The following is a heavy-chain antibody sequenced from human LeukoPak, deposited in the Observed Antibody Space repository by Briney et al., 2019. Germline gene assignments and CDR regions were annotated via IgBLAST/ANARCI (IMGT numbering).Heavy chain of an antibody. J-gene: IGHJ6*02. CDR2: INHNGNVN. V-gene: IGHV3-7*03. CDR1: GFTFSSYW. CDR3: ARGGGLDV. D-gene: IGHD3-16*01. Sequence: GGSLRLSCAASGFTFSSYWMNWARQAPGKGLGWVASINHNGNVNYYVDSVKGRFTISRDNAKNSLYLQMSNLRAEDTAVYFCARGGGLDVWGQGATVTVSS.